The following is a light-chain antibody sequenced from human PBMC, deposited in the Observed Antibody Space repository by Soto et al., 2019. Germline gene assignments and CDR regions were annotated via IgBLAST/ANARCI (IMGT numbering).Light chain of an antibody. J-gene: IGKJ3*01. CDR2: AAS. V-gene: IGKV1-39*01. CDR3: QQSYSTPFT. CDR1: QNIGFY. Sequence: DIQMTQSPSSLSASVGDRVTITCRASQNIGFYLNWYQQRPGRAPKLLIYAASSFQSGVPSRFSGSGSGTDFTLTISSLQPKDFATYYCQQSYSTPFTFGPGTKVDIK.